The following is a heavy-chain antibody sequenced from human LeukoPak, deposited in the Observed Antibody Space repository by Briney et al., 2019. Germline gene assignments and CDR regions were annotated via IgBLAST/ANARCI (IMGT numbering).Heavy chain of an antibody. D-gene: IGHD5-18*01. CDR3: ARAVTAMVPKEFDY. V-gene: IGHV3-30-3*01. J-gene: IGHJ4*02. CDR2: ISYDGSNK. Sequence: GGSLRLSCVTSGFMFEIHAMHWVRQAPGKGLEWVAVISYDGSNKYYADSVKGRFTISRDNSKNTLYLQMNSLRAEDTAVYYCARAVTAMVPKEFDYWGQGTLVTVSS. CDR1: GFMFEIHA.